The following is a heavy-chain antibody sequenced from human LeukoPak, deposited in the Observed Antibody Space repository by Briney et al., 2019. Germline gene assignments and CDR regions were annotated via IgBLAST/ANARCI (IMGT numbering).Heavy chain of an antibody. J-gene: IGHJ4*02. CDR1: GFTFSSYW. D-gene: IGHD6-13*01. CDR3: ARGPAVSSSWYVY. CDR2: IKQDGSEK. Sequence: GGSLRLSCAASGFTFSSYWMSWVRQAPGKGLEWVANIKQDGSEKYYVDSVKGRFTISRDNAKNSLYLQMNSLRAEDTAVYYCARGPAVSSSWYVYWGQGTLVTVSS. V-gene: IGHV3-7*01.